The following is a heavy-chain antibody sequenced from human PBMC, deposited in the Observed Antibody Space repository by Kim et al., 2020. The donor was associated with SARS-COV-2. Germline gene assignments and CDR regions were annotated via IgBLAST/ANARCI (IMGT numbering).Heavy chain of an antibody. CDR2: INHSGST. CDR1: GGSFSGYY. J-gene: IGHJ6*03. D-gene: IGHD2-2*01. CDR3: ARHSYYCSSTSCSYYYYYYMDV. V-gene: IGHV4-34*01. Sequence: SETLSLTCAVYGGSFSGYYWSWIRQPPGKGLEWIGEINHSGSTNYNPSLKSRVTISVDTSKNQFSLKLSSVTAADTAVYYCARHSYYCSSTSCSYYYYYYMDVWGKGTTVTVSS.